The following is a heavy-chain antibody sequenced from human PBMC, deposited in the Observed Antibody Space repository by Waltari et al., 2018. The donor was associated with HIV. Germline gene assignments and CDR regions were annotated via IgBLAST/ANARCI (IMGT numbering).Heavy chain of an antibody. CDR2: IFYNEHKLSL. CDR3: ASGRILTGYWGTDYYYGMDV. Sequence: QVHLEESRPGLVRPSEPLSLPCTVSRDSLTSGQRSWSWIRQSPGKGLEWIGYIFYNEHKLSLEYNPSLESRVTISVATSRNHVSMNLTSVTTADAALYFCASGRILTGYWGTDYYYGMDVWGQGTTVAVSS. CDR1: RDSLTSGQRS. V-gene: IGHV4-61*03. J-gene: IGHJ6*01. D-gene: IGHD3-9*01.